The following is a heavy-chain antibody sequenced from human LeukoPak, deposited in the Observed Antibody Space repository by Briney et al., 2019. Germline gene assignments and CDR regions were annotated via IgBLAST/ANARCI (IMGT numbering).Heavy chain of an antibody. V-gene: IGHV4-59*01. D-gene: IGHD3-9*01. J-gene: IGHJ5*02. CDR2: IYYTGST. CDR3: ARGGTYNDILSFDP. CDR1: GGSISYYY. Sequence: SETLSLTCTVSGGSISYYYWTWIRQSPGKGLEWIGQIYYTGSTYYTPSLKRRVTISVDTSRNQFSLNLTSVTAADTAVYHCARGGTYNDILSFDPWGQGTLVTVSS.